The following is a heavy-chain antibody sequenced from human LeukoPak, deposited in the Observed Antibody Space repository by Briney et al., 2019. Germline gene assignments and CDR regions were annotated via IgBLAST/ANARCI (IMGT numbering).Heavy chain of an antibody. D-gene: IGHD6-13*01. CDR3: AKDIGPLQYSSSWYYFDY. Sequence: GGSLRLSCAASGFIFNDYAMHWVRQAPGKGLEWVSGISWNSGSIGYADSVKGRFTISRDNAKNSLYLQMNSLRAEDTALYYCAKDIGPLQYSSSWYYFDYWGQETLVTVSS. CDR1: GFIFNDYA. CDR2: ISWNSGSI. J-gene: IGHJ4*02. V-gene: IGHV3-9*01.